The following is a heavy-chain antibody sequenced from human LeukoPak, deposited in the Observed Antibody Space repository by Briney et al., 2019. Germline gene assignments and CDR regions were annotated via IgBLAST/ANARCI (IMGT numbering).Heavy chain of an antibody. J-gene: IGHJ6*02. CDR2: ISAYNGNT. D-gene: IGHD3-3*01. V-gene: IGHV1-18*01. Sequence: GASVKVSCKASGYTFTSYGISWVRQAPGQGLEWMGWISAYNGNTNYAQKLQGRVTMTTDTSTSTAYMELRSLRSDDTAVYYCARTRFLEWLLSYYYYGMAVWGQGTTVTVSS. CDR1: GYTFTSYG. CDR3: ARTRFLEWLLSYYYYGMAV.